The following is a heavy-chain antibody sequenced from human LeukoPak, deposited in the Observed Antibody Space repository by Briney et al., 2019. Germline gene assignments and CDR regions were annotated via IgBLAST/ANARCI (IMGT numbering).Heavy chain of an antibody. CDR1: GFTFDDYA. CDR3: AKDTASAFWSGYSLPYYYYGMDV. D-gene: IGHD3-3*01. Sequence: GGSLRLSCAHSGFTFDDYAKHWGRRAPGESLEWGSGIIWDGGSIVYADSVKGRVTISRDNAKNSLCLQMNSLRAEDTDLYYCAKDTASAFWSGYSLPYYYYGMDVWGQGTTVTVSS. V-gene: IGHV3-9*01. J-gene: IGHJ6*02. CDR2: IIWDGGSI.